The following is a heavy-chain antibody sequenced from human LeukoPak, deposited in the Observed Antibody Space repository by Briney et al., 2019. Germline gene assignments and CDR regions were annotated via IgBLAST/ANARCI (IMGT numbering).Heavy chain of an antibody. D-gene: IGHD2-2*01. J-gene: IGHJ4*02. CDR3: ASRGGYCSSTSCQGYYFDY. V-gene: IGHV3-21*01. CDR2: ISSSSSYI. CDR1: GFTFSSYS. Sequence: GGSLRHSCAASGFTFSSYSMNWVRQAPGKGLEWVSSISSSSSYIYYADSVKGRFTISRDNAKNSLYLQMNSLRAEDTAVYYCASRGGYCSSTSCQGYYFDYWGQGTLVTVSS.